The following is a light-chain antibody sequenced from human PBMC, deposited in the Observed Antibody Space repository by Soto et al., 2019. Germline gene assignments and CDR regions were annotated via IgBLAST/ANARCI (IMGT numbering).Light chain of an antibody. CDR1: QSVSSSY. J-gene: IGKJ4*01. Sequence: ETVLTQSPGSLSLSPGERATLSCRASQSVSSSYLAWYQQKHGQAPRLLIYGASSRAPGIPDRFSGSGYGTDFTLTISRLEPDDFAVYYCQQYGSSPRTFGGGTKVEIK. CDR2: GAS. V-gene: IGKV3-20*01. CDR3: QQYGSSPRT.